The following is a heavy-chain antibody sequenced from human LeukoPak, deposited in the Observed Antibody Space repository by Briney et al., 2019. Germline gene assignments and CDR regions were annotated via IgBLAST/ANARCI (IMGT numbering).Heavy chain of an antibody. CDR2: ISDSGGST. Sequence: PGGSLRLSCAASGFNFGSYSMTWVRQALGKGLEWVSTISDSGGSTYYADSVKGRFTISRDNSKNTLYLQMNSLRVDDTAVYYCATGAYYADWGQGTLVTVSS. CDR1: GFNFGSYS. CDR3: ATGAYYAD. J-gene: IGHJ1*01. D-gene: IGHD3-3*01. V-gene: IGHV3-23*01.